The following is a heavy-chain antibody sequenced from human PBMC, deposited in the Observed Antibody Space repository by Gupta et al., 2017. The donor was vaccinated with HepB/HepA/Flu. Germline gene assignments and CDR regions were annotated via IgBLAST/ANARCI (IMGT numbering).Heavy chain of an antibody. V-gene: IGHV3-21*01. Sequence: EVQLVESGGGLVKPGGSLRLSCAASGFTFSSYSMNWVRQAPGKGLEWVSSISSSSSYIYYADSVKGRFTISRDNAKNSLYLQMNSLRAEDTAVYYCARDHHQGSGGLDYWGQGTLVTVSS. CDR1: GFTFSSYS. CDR3: ARDHHQGSGGLDY. CDR2: ISSSSSYI. D-gene: IGHD3-10*01. J-gene: IGHJ4*02.